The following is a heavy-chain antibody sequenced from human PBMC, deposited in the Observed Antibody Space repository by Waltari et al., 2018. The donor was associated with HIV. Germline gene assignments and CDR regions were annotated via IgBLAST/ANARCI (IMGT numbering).Heavy chain of an antibody. CDR1: GYPFTSHG. J-gene: IGHJ4*02. Sequence: QVQLVQSGAEVMKPGASVRAACKASGYPFTSHGISWVRQAPGQGLEWMGWVSAYNSSTNYAQKLQGRVTMTTDTSTSTAYMELRSLRSDDTAVYYCARVVGYYDSSGSYFDYWGQGTLVTVSS. D-gene: IGHD3-22*01. V-gene: IGHV1-18*01. CDR3: ARVVGYYDSSGSYFDY. CDR2: VSAYNSST.